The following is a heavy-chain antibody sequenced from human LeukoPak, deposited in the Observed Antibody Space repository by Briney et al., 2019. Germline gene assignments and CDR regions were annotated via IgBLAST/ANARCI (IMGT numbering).Heavy chain of an antibody. V-gene: IGHV5-51*01. Sequence: KSGESLKISCKGSGYSFTSYWIGWVRQMPGKGLEWMGIIYPGDSDTRYSPSFQGQVTISADKSINTAYLQWSSLKASDTAMYYCARHQGYNYGYVDYWGQGTLVTVSS. J-gene: IGHJ4*02. CDR1: GYSFTSYW. CDR3: ARHQGYNYGYVDY. D-gene: IGHD5-18*01. CDR2: IYPGDSDT.